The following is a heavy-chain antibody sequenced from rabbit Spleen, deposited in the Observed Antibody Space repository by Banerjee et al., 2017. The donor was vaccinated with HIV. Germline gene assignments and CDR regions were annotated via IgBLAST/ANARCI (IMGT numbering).Heavy chain of an antibody. Sequence: QEQLVESGGGLVKPEGSLQLSCTASGFSFSNKAVMCWVRQAPGKGLEWIACIDTGSSGFTYYATWAKGRFTCSKTSSTTVTLQMTSLTAADTATYFCARSMNSGNGALNLWGPGTLVTVS. D-gene: IGHD2-1*01. V-gene: IGHV1S45*01. CDR1: GFSFSNKAV. CDR2: IDTGSSGFT. J-gene: IGHJ4*01. CDR3: ARSMNSGNGALNL.